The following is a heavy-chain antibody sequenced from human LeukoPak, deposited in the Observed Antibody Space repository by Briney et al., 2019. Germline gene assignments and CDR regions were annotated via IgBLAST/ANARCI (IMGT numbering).Heavy chain of an antibody. CDR2: ISAYNGNT. V-gene: IGHV1-18*01. CDR1: GYTFTSYG. J-gene: IGHJ5*02. Sequence: ASVKVSCKASGYTFTSYGISWVRQAPGQGLEWMGWISAYNGNTNYAQKLQGRVTMTTDTSTSTAYMELRSLRSDDTAVYYCAREMEVGVNIVATLNWLDPWGQGTLVTVSS. CDR3: AREMEVGVNIVATLNWLDP. D-gene: IGHD5-12*01.